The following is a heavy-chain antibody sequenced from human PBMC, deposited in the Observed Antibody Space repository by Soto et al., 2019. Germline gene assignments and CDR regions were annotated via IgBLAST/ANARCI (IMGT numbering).Heavy chain of an antibody. V-gene: IGHV3-33*05. CDR2: TSYDGSNK. Sequence: QVQLVESGGGVVQPGTSLRLSGVGSGFTFRSYVIHWVRQAPGKGLEWVALTSYDGSNKDYGVAVKGRFTISRDNSRNTVDLQMDTLRREDTALYYCARWGTTGGLEVWGQGTLVSVSS. D-gene: IGHD3-16*01. CDR1: GFTFRSYV. CDR3: ARWGTTGGLEV. J-gene: IGHJ1*01.